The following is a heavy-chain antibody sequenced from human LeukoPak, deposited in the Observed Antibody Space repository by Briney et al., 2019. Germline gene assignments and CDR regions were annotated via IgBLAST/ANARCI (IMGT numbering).Heavy chain of an antibody. Sequence: SETLSLTCTVSGGSISSSSYYGGWIRQPPGKGLEWIGSIYYSGSTYYNPSLKSRVTISVDTSKNQFSLKLSSVTAADTAVYFCARTPSGDYYTTFDNWGQGTLVTVSS. CDR3: ARTPSGDYYTTFDN. CDR1: GGSISSSSYY. V-gene: IGHV4-39*01. D-gene: IGHD3-10*01. J-gene: IGHJ4*02. CDR2: IYYSGST.